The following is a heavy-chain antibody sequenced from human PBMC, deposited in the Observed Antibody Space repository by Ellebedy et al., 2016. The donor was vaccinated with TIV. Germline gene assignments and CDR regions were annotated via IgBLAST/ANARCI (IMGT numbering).Heavy chain of an antibody. Sequence: GESLKISCGASGFTFSSFWMGWVRRAPGKGLEWVATINQVGNEKYYVDSVKGRFTISRDNAKTSLYLQMNSLRAEDTAVYYCARGGGCFGDSCYYADFWGQGTLVTVSS. D-gene: IGHD2-21*01. CDR2: INQVGNEK. CDR1: GFTFSSFW. V-gene: IGHV3-7*01. J-gene: IGHJ4*02. CDR3: ARGGGCFGDSCYYADF.